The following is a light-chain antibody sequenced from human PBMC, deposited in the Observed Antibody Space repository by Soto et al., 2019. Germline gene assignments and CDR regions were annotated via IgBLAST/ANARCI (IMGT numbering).Light chain of an antibody. CDR2: GNS. V-gene: IGLV1-40*01. CDR1: SSNIGAGYD. CDR3: QFYDSSLSGPRV. J-gene: IGLJ2*01. Sequence: QSVLTQPPSVSGAPGQRVTISCTGSSSNIGAGYDVHWYQQLPGTAPKLLIYGNSNRPSGVPDRFSGSKSGTSASLAITGLQAEDEADYYCQFYDSSLSGPRVFGGGTKLTVL.